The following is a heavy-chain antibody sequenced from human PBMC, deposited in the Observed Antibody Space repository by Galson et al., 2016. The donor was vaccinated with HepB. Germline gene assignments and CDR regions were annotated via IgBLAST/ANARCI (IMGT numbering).Heavy chain of an antibody. J-gene: IGHJ3*02. CDR2: TWHDGSDE. CDR3: AAEYSSSMGAFDI. D-gene: IGHD6-6*01. CDR1: GFTFSCCG. V-gene: IGHV3-33*08. Sequence: SLRLSCAASGFTFSCCGMHWVRQAPGKGLEWVAVTWHDGSDERYADFVKGRFTISRDKSKNTLYLQMNSLSAEDTAVYYCAAEYSSSMGAFDIWGQGT.